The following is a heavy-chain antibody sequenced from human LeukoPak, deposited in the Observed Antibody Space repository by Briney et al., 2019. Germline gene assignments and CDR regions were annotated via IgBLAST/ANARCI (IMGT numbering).Heavy chain of an antibody. CDR3: TRGSLSGSSRDY. V-gene: IGHV1-8*01. D-gene: IGHD1-26*01. Sequence: ASVRVSCKASGYTFTGYDINWVRQATGQGLEWMGWMNPNTGDTGYAQKFRGRATMTRNSSIDTAYMELSGLRSEDTAEYYCTRGSLSGSSRDYWGQGTLLTVSS. J-gene: IGHJ4*02. CDR2: MNPNTGDT. CDR1: GYTFTGYD.